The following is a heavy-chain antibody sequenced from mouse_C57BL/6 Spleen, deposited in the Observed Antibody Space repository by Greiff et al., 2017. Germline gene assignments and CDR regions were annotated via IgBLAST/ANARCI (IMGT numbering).Heavy chain of an antibody. CDR3: ARGRTGTANFDY. CDR2: IDPSDSYT. Sequence: QVQLQQPGAELVMPGASVKLSCKASGYTFTSYWMHWVKQRPGQGLEWIGEIDPSDSYTNYNQQFKGKSTLTVAKSSSTAYMPLSSLTSEDSAVYYCARGRTGTANFDYWGQGTTLTVSS. CDR1: GYTFTSYW. J-gene: IGHJ2*01. D-gene: IGHD3-3*01. V-gene: IGHV1-69*01.